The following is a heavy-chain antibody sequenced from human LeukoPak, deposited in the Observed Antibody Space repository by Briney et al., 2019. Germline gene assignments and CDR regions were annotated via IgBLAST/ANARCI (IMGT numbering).Heavy chain of an antibody. D-gene: IGHD3-10*01. CDR1: RFTFSSYA. V-gene: IGHV3-30*04. J-gene: IGHJ6*04. CDR3: AELGITMIGGV. Sequence: RPGGSLRLSCAASRFTFSSYAMHWVRQAPGKGLEWVAVISYDGSNKYYADSVKGRFTISRDNSKNTLYLQMNSLRAEDTAVYYCAELGITMIGGVWGKGTTVTISS. CDR2: ISYDGSNK.